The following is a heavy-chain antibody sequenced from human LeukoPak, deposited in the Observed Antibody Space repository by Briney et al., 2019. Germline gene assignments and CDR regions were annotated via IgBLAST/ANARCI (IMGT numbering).Heavy chain of an antibody. CDR2: ISSSSTYI. CDR3: AREGG. CDR1: GFIFSGYS. Sequence: GGCLRLSCAASGFIFSGYSMHWVRQTPGQGLEWLSTISSSSTYIFYADSVKGRFTISRDNAKNSLYLQMNSLRADDAAVYYCAREGGWGQGTLVTVSS. J-gene: IGHJ4*02. V-gene: IGHV3-21*01. D-gene: IGHD3-16*01.